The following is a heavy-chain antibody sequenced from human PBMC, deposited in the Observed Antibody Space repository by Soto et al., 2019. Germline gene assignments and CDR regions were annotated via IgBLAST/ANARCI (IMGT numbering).Heavy chain of an antibody. Sequence: HPGGSLRLSCAVSGFIFKNYALNWVRQAPGKGLEWVASITRDGYNKYYADSVKGRFTISRDNSKNTLSLQMTALRVEDSSVYYCTKSSGGSSSVGMDYWGQGTLVTV. J-gene: IGHJ4*02. V-gene: IGHV3-30*04. CDR1: GFIFKNYA. CDR3: TKSSGGSSSVGMDY. CDR2: ITRDGYNK. D-gene: IGHD6-6*01.